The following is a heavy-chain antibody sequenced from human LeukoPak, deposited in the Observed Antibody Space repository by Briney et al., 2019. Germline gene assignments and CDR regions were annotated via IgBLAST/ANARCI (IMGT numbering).Heavy chain of an antibody. J-gene: IGHJ4*02. CDR3: AVVPAAISPGD. V-gene: IGHV3-7*01. D-gene: IGHD2-2*02. Sequence: GGSLRLSCVASRFTFSNYWMSWVRQAPGKGLEWVANINQDGSKKPYADSMKGRFTISRDNAKESLYLQLNSLRADDTAVYYCAVVPAAISPGDWGQGTLVTVSS. CDR2: INQDGSKK. CDR1: RFTFSNYW.